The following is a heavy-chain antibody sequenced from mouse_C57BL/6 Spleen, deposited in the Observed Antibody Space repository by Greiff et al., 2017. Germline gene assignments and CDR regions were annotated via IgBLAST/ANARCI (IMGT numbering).Heavy chain of an antibody. CDR3: ARDDYDCYAVDY. D-gene: IGHD2-4*01. CDR1: GYTFTSYW. Sequence: QVQLQQPGAELVRPGSSVKLSCKASGYTFTSYWMHWVKQRPIQGLEWIGNIDPSDSDTHYNQKFKDKATLTVDKSSSTAYMQLSSLTSEDSAVYYCARDDYDCYAVDYWGQGTSVTVSS. V-gene: IGHV1-52*01. J-gene: IGHJ4*01. CDR2: IDPSDSDT.